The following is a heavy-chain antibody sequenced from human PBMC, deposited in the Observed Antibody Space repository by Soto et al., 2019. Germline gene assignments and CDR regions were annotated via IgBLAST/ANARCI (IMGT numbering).Heavy chain of an antibody. Sequence: QVQLVESGGGVVQPGRSLRLSCAASGFTFSSYGMHWVRQAPGKGLEWVAVIWYDGSNKYHADSVKGRFTISRDNSKNTLYLQMNSLRAEDTAVYYCASGGYSYGLDWFDPWGQGTLVTVSS. CDR2: IWYDGSNK. J-gene: IGHJ5*02. V-gene: IGHV3-33*01. CDR1: GFTFSSYG. CDR3: ASGGYSYGLDWFDP. D-gene: IGHD5-18*01.